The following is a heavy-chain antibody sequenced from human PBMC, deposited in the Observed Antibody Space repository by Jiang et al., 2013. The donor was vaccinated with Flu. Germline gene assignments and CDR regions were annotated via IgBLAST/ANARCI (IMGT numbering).Heavy chain of an antibody. CDR2: SIPMGSP. Sequence: CTVSDYSINTYYWSWIRQSQGRDWSGLGISIPMGSPTTTPPSRVEVTISVETSKNQFSLELTSVTAADTAVYRCARHWKVEGYYYDTSGIHFDYWGQGMLVTVSS. D-gene: IGHD3-22*01. V-gene: IGHV4-59*08. CDR1: DYSINTYY. J-gene: IGHJ4*02. CDR3: ARHWKVEGYYYDTSGIHFDY.